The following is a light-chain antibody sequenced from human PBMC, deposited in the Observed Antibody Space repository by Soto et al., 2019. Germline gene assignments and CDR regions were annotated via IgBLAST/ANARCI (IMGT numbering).Light chain of an antibody. CDR1: QGISSD. J-gene: IGKJ4*01. Sequence: DIQLTQSPSFVSASVGDRVTITCRASQGISSDLAWYQQKAGKAPQLLISAASTLQSGVPSRFSGSGSGTEFALTISSLQPEDFATYYCQQLTSFPLTFGGGTKVEIK. CDR2: AAS. CDR3: QQLTSFPLT. V-gene: IGKV1-9*01.